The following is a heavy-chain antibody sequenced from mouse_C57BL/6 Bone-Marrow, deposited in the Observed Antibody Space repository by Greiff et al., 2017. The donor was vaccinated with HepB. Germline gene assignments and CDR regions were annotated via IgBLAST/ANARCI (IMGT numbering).Heavy chain of an antibody. CDR3: ARHRGRGAMDY. J-gene: IGHJ4*01. CDR2: ISNLAYSI. Sequence: EVKLMESGGGLVQPGGSLKLSCAASGFTFSDYGMAWVRQAPRKGPEWVAFISNLAYSIYYADTVTGRFTISRENAKNTLYLEMSSLRSEDTAMYYCARHRGRGAMDYWGQGTSVTVSS. D-gene: IGHD3-1*01. V-gene: IGHV5-15*01. CDR1: GFTFSDYG.